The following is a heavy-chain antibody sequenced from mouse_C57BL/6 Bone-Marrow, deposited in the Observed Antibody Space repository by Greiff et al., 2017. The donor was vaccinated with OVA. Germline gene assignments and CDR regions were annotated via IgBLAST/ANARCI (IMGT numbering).Heavy chain of an antibody. Sequence: VQLQQPGAELVMPGASVKLSCKASGYTFTSYWMHWVKQRPGQGLEWIGEIDPSDSYTNYNQKFKGKSTLTVDKSSRAAYMQLSSLTSEDSAVYYCASYGSSPHYYAMDYWGQGTSVTVSS. CDR1: GYTFTSYW. CDR3: ASYGSSPHYYAMDY. D-gene: IGHD1-1*01. CDR2: IDPSDSYT. V-gene: IGHV1-69*01. J-gene: IGHJ4*01.